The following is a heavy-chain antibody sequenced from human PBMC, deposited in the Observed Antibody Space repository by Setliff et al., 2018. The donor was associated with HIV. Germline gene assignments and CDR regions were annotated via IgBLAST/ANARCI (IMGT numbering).Heavy chain of an antibody. CDR2: IYTSGSP. CDR1: GGSVNSGNYH. J-gene: IGHJ3*02. CDR3: ARHSITLVVGVPERDDAFDI. D-gene: IGHD3-22*01. Sequence: SETLSLTCSVSGGSVNSGNYHWAWIRQPAGKGLEWIGHIYTSGSPHYKSSLTSRLTISLDTSKNQFSLKLSSVTAADTAVYYCARHSITLVVGVPERDDAFDIWGQGTMVTVS. V-gene: IGHV4-61*09.